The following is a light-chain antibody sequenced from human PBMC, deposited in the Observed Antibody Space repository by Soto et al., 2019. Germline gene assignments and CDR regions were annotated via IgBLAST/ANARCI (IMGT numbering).Light chain of an antibody. Sequence: DIQMTQSPASLAASLGDRITISCRASQTISNYLNWYHQKPGKAPKLLIYASSTLQSGLPSTFSGSGSGTEFTLSISSLQPEDFGTYYCQQSYNIPFTFGPGTKVDVK. J-gene: IGKJ3*01. V-gene: IGKV1-39*01. CDR1: QTISNY. CDR3: QQSYNIPFT. CDR2: ASS.